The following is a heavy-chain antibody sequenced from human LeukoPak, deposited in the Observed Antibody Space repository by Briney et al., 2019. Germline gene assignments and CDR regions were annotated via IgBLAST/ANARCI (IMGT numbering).Heavy chain of an antibody. Sequence: GGSLRLSCAASGLTISSYAMSWVRQAPGKGLEWVSAISGSGGSTYYADSVKGRFTISRDNPKNTLYLQMNSLRAEDTAVYYCAKWGLSGYYSLSDYWGRGTLVTVSS. J-gene: IGHJ4*02. D-gene: IGHD3-22*01. CDR2: ISGSGGST. CDR3: AKWGLSGYYSLSDY. V-gene: IGHV3-23*01. CDR1: GLTISSYA.